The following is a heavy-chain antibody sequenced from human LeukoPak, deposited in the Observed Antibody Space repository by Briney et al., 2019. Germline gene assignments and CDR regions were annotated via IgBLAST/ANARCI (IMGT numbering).Heavy chain of an antibody. D-gene: IGHD3-10*01. CDR2: ISAYNGNT. J-gene: IGHJ6*02. CDR1: GYTFTSYG. V-gene: IGHV1-18*01. Sequence: GASVKVSCKASGYTFTSYGISWVRQAPGQGLEWMGWISAYNGNTNYAQKPQGRVTMTTATSTSTAYMELRSLRSDDTAVYYCARGVIPGSYYTDYYYYGMDVWGQGTTVTVSS. CDR3: ARGVIPGSYYTDYYYYGMDV.